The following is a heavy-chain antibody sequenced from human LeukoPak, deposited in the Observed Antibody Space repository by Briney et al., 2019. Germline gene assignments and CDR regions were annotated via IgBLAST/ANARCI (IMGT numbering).Heavy chain of an antibody. CDR1: GFTFSSYS. V-gene: IGHV3-21*01. CDR3: ARDSRMTTVTTAWFDP. D-gene: IGHD4-4*01. CDR2: ISSSISYI. Sequence: GGSLRLSCAASGFTFSSYSMNWVRQAPGKGLEWVSSISSSISYIYYADSVKGRFTISRDNAKNSLYLQMNSLRAEDTAVYYCARDSRMTTVTTAWFDPWGQGTLVTVSS. J-gene: IGHJ5*02.